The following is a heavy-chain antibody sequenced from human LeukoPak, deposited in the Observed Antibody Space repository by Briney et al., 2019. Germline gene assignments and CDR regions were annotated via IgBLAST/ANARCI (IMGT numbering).Heavy chain of an antibody. J-gene: IGHJ4*02. CDR1: GFTFRSYA. D-gene: IGHD6-13*01. CDR3: AKISTPIPAAGAMDN. V-gene: IGHV3-23*01. CDR2: ISGGGGGT. Sequence: GGSLRLSCAASGFTFRSYAMSWVRQAPGQGLEWVSSISGGGGGTYYANSVKGRFTISRDNSKSTLYLQMNGLRAEDTDVYYCAKISTPIPAAGAMDNWGQGTLVTVSS.